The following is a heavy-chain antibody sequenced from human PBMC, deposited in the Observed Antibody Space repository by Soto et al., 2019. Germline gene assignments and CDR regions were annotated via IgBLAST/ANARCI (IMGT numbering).Heavy chain of an antibody. Sequence: SETLSLTCTVSGGSISSGDYYWSWIRQPPGKGLEWIGYIYYSGSTYYNPSLKSRVTISVDTSKNQFSLKLSSVTAADTAVYYCARASLLSGYSYGRIDYWGQGTLVTVSS. J-gene: IGHJ4*02. CDR1: GGSISSGDYY. D-gene: IGHD5-18*01. V-gene: IGHV4-30-4*01. CDR3: ARASLLSGYSYGRIDY. CDR2: IYYSGST.